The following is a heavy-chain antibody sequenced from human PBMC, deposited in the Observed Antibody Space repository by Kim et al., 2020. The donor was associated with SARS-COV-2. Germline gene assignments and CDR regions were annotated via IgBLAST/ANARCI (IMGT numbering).Heavy chain of an antibody. CDR2: INDAGTST. CDR1: GFTFTTYW. D-gene: IGHD3-10*01. V-gene: IGHV3-74*01. J-gene: IGHJ2*01. CDR3: VRDRGIVEHYWYFEP. Sequence: GGSLRLSCAASGFTFTTYWMHWVRQAPGKGLLWLSRINDAGTSTSYAESVQGRFTTSRDNAQNTVYLQMNSLRAEDTAVYYCVRDRGIVEHYWYFEPWGRGTLVTVSS.